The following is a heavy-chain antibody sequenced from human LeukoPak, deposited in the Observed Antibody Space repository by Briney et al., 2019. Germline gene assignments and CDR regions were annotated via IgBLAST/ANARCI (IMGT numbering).Heavy chain of an antibody. Sequence: GGSLRLSCAASGFTFSSYGMHWVRQAPGKGLEWVAVISYDGSNRYYADFVKGRFTISRDNSKNTLYLQMNSLRAEDTAVYYCAKDLGPYWLAFDYWGQGTLVTVSS. D-gene: IGHD2-21*01. CDR3: AKDLGPYWLAFDY. CDR2: ISYDGSNR. J-gene: IGHJ4*02. CDR1: GFTFSSYG. V-gene: IGHV3-30*18.